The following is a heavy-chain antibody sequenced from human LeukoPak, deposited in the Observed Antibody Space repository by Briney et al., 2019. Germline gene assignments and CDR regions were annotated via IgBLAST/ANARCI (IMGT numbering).Heavy chain of an antibody. Sequence: GGSLRLSWAASGFTFSSYAMTWVRQGPGKGLEWVSDISDGGGNTYYADSVKGRFTISRDNSKNTLYLQMHSLRAEDTAVYYCAIYSGYGTNAFDIWGQGTMVTVSS. V-gene: IGHV3-23*01. D-gene: IGHD5-12*01. CDR2: ISDGGGNT. CDR3: AIYSGYGTNAFDI. CDR1: GFTFSSYA. J-gene: IGHJ3*02.